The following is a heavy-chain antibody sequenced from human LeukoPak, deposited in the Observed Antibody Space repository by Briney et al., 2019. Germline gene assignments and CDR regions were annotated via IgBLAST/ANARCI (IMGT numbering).Heavy chain of an antibody. CDR2: VKQDGIET. CDR1: GFTFSRDW. D-gene: IGHD2-8*02. CDR3: ARDGTGFDY. J-gene: IGHJ4*02. Sequence: GGSLRLSCVASGFTFSRDWMSWVRQAPGKGLEWVASVKQDGIETQYVDSVKGRFTISRDNAKNSVYLQMNSQRVEGTAVYYCARDGTGFDYWGQGTLVTVSS. V-gene: IGHV3-7*01.